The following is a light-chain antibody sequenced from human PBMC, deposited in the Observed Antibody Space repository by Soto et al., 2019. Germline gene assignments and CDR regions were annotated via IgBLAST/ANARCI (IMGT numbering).Light chain of an antibody. V-gene: IGKV1-33*01. CDR3: QQYDNLGFT. Sequence: DTQMTQSPSSLSASVGDRVTITCQASQDISNYLNWYQQKPGKAPKLLIYDASNLETGVPSRFSGSGSGTDFTFTISSLQPEDIATYYCQQYDNLGFTFGPGTKVDIK. CDR2: DAS. J-gene: IGKJ3*01. CDR1: QDISNY.